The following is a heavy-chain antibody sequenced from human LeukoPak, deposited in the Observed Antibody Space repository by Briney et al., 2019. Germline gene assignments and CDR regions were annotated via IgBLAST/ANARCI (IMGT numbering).Heavy chain of an antibody. D-gene: IGHD5-18*01. CDR2: ISSSGSTI. Sequence: GGSLRLSCAASGFTFSSYWMHWVRQAPGKGLEWVSYISSSGSTIYYADSVKGRFTISRDNAKNSLYLQMNSLRAEDTAVYYCARDRKSYGYLGLVDYWGQGTLVTVSS. CDR3: ARDRKSYGYLGLVDY. J-gene: IGHJ4*02. V-gene: IGHV3-48*04. CDR1: GFTFSSYW.